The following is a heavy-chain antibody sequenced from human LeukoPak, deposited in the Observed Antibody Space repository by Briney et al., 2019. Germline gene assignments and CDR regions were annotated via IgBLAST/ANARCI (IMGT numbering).Heavy chain of an antibody. CDR1: GGSISSGGYY. Sequence: SETLSLTCTVSGGSISSGGYYWSWIRQHPGKGLEWIGYTYYSGSTYYNPSLKSRVTISVDTSKNQFSLKLSSVTAADTAVYYCARTNRPTYYYGSGSYYAGYYFDYWGQGTLVTVSS. CDR2: TYYSGST. J-gene: IGHJ4*02. D-gene: IGHD3-10*01. CDR3: ARTNRPTYYYGSGSYYAGYYFDY. V-gene: IGHV4-31*03.